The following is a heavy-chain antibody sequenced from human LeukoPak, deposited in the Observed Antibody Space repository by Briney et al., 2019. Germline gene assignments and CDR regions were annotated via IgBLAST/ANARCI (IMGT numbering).Heavy chain of an antibody. Sequence: GGSLRLSCAASGFTFSNYWMHWVRQAPGEGLVWGSRMSSVGGSTNYADSVTGRFTISRDNAKNTLYLHMNSLRAEDTAVYYCAREGMYNSTWHLFDSWGQGTLVTVSS. CDR1: GFTFSNYW. V-gene: IGHV3-74*01. J-gene: IGHJ4*02. CDR2: MSSVGGST. CDR3: AREGMYNSTWHLFDS. D-gene: IGHD6-13*01.